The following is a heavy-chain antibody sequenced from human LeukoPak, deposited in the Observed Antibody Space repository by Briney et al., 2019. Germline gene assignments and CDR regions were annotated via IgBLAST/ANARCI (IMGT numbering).Heavy chain of an antibody. CDR1: GFTSSSYA. D-gene: IGHD5-18*01. V-gene: IGHV3-23*01. J-gene: IGHJ4*02. CDR3: AKTLIVLRGYSYEPDY. CDR2: ISGSGGST. Sequence: GGSLRLSCAASGFTSSSYAMSWVRQAPGKGLEWVSAISGSGGSTYYADSVKGRFTISRDNSKNTLYLQMNSLRAEDTAVYYCAKTLIVLRGYSYEPDYWGQGTLVTVSS.